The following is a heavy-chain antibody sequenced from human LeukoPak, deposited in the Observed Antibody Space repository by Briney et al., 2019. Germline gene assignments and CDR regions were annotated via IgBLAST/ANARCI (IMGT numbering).Heavy chain of an antibody. D-gene: IGHD5-12*01. V-gene: IGHV4-59*01. J-gene: IGHJ6*03. Sequence: SETLSLTCTISGGSISSYYWSWIRQPPGKGLEWIGYIYYTGSTSHNPSLKSRITISVDTSKNQFSLKLSSVTAADTAVYYCARVVYSGYDFRGAMDVWGKGTTVTVSS. CDR2: IYYTGST. CDR3: ARVVYSGYDFRGAMDV. CDR1: GGSISSYY.